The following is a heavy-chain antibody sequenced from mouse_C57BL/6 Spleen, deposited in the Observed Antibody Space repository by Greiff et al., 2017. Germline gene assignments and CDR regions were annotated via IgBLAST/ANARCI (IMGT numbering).Heavy chain of an antibody. D-gene: IGHD1-1*02. CDR2: ISNGGGST. CDR3: ARRGVAYFDY. Sequence: EVKLMESGGGLVQPGGSLKLSCAASGFTFSDYYMYWVRQTPEKRLEWVAYISNGGGSTYYPDTVKGRFTISRDNAKNTLYLQMSRLKSEDTAMYYCARRGVAYFDYWGQGTTLTVSS. J-gene: IGHJ2*01. V-gene: IGHV5-12*01. CDR1: GFTFSDYY.